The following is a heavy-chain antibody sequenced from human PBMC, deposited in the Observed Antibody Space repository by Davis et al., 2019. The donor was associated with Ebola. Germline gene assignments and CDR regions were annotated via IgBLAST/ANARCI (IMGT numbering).Heavy chain of an antibody. J-gene: IGHJ6*04. V-gene: IGHV3-21*01. CDR1: GFSFNSYA. D-gene: IGHD3-16*01. Sequence: GESLKISCAASGFSFNSYAMNWVRQAPGKGLEWVSSISSSSSYIYYADSVKGRFTISRDNAKNSLYLQMNSLRAEDTAVYYCARAGDTGHYYYGMDVWGKGTTVTVSS. CDR2: ISSSSSYI. CDR3: ARAGDTGHYYYGMDV.